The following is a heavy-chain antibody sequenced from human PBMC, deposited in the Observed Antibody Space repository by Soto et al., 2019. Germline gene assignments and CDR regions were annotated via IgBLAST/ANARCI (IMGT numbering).Heavy chain of an antibody. CDR1: GYTFTSYG. J-gene: IGHJ4*02. V-gene: IGHV1-18*04. CDR3: ARDWRFDGGGHCIEN. CDR2: ISGHKGNT. Sequence: GASVKVSCKASGYTFTSYGISWMRQAPGQGLEWMGWISGHKGNTKYAQKVQGRVTMTTDASTSTAYMELRSLRSDDTAVYYCARDWRFDGGGHCIENWGQGTLVTVSS. D-gene: IGHD2-21*01.